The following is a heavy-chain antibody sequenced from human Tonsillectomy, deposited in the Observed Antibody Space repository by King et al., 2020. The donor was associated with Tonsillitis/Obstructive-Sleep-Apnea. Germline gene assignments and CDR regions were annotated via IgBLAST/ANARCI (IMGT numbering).Heavy chain of an antibody. CDR3: AREGEYSSTNYFDY. CDR1: GGSISSSAYY. J-gene: IGHJ4*02. D-gene: IGHD6-6*01. V-gene: IGHV4-39*02. CDR2: ICYSGST. Sequence: QLQESGPGLVKPSETLSLTCTVSGGSISSSAYYWGWIRQPPGKGLEWIGSICYSGSTYCNPSLKSRVPISVDTSKNQFSLKLSSVTAADTAVYYCAREGEYSSTNYFDYWGQGTLVTVSS.